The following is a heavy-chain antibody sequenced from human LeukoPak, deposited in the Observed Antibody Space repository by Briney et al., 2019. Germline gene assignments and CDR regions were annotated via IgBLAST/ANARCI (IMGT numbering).Heavy chain of an antibody. CDR2: IYPGDSDT. J-gene: IGHJ4*02. D-gene: IGHD6-19*01. Sequence: GESLKISCKGSGYSFSNYWIGWVRQMPGKGLEWMGIIYPGDSDTRYSPSFQGQVTISADKSISTAYLQWSSLKASDTAMYYCAKVAGTGVHYFDYWGQGTLVTVSS. CDR3: AKVAGTGVHYFDY. CDR1: GYSFSNYW. V-gene: IGHV5-51*01.